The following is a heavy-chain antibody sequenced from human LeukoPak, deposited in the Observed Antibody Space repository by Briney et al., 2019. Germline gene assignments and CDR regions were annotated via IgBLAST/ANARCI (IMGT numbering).Heavy chain of an antibody. CDR2: FDPEDGET. Sequence: ASVKVSCKVSGYTLTELSMHWVRQAPGKGLEWMGGFDPEDGETIYAQKFQGRVTMTGDTSTDTAYMVLSSLRSEDTAVYYCATPQDWKFDYGMDVWGQGTTVTVSS. CDR1: GYTLTELS. D-gene: IGHD1-1*01. CDR3: ATPQDWKFDYGMDV. J-gene: IGHJ6*02. V-gene: IGHV1-24*01.